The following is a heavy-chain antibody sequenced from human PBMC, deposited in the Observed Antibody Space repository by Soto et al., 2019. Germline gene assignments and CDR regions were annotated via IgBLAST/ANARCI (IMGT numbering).Heavy chain of an antibody. CDR2: ITGSSSNI. D-gene: IGHD3-22*01. Sequence: EVQLVESGGGLVKPGGSLRLSCAASGFTFSSYSINWVRQAPGKGLEWVSSITGSSSNIYYADSVKGRFTISRDNDKNSLYLHMNSLRAEDTAVYYRARDVYYYDRSAYWAIRGQITLVTVTP. J-gene: IGHJ4*02. CDR3: ARDVYYYDRSAYWAI. CDR1: GFTFSSYS. V-gene: IGHV3-21*02.